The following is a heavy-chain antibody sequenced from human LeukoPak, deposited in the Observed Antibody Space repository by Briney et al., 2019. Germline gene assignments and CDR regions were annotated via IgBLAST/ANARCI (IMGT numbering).Heavy chain of an antibody. Sequence: GESLKISWKPSGYSFNTMLIDGLRQMPGKGLEWMGIIYPGDSDTRYSPSFQGQVTISADKSISTAFLQWSSLKASDTAMYYCARHQRAGVIRSHFDYWGQGTLVTVSS. D-gene: IGHD3-10*01. J-gene: IGHJ4*02. V-gene: IGHV5-51*01. CDR1: GYSFNTML. CDR3: ARHQRAGVIRSHFDY. CDR2: IYPGDSDT.